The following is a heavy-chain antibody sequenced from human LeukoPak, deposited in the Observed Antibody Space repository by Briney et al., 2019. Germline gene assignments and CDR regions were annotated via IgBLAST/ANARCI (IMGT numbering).Heavy chain of an antibody. CDR2: IRYDGGNI. V-gene: IGHV3-30*02. CDR3: AKDECSTTSCYFVAYYFNS. CDR1: GFTFSSYG. J-gene: IGHJ4*02. D-gene: IGHD2-2*01. Sequence: GGSLRLSCAASGFTFSSYGMSWVRQAPGKGLEWMAFIRYDGGNIHYADSVKGRFTISRDNSKNTLFMQMNSLRAEDTAVYYCAKDECSTTSCYFVAYYFNSWGPGTPVTVSS.